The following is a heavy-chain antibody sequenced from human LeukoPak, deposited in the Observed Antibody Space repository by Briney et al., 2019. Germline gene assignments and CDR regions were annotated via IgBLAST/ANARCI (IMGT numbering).Heavy chain of an antibody. V-gene: IGHV3-23*01. CDR3: AKVDGVTMIVVVITSAFDI. CDR2: ISGTGGST. D-gene: IGHD3-22*01. Sequence: GGSLRLSCAASAFSFSYYAMSWVRQAPGKGLEWVSAISGTGGSTYYADSVKGRFTISRDNPKNTLYLQMNSLRAEDTAVYYCAKVDGVTMIVVVITSAFDIWGQGTMVTVSS. CDR1: AFSFSYYA. J-gene: IGHJ3*02.